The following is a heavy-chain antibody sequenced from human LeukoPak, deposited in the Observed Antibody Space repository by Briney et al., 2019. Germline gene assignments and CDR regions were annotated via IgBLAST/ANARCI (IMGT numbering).Heavy chain of an antibody. V-gene: IGHV4-59*01. CDR3: TRRVATTGIYAFDI. D-gene: IGHD1-1*01. CDR2: IYYSGST. J-gene: IGHJ3*02. CDR1: GGSISSYY. Sequence: SETLSLTCTVSGGSISSYYWSWIRQPPGKGLEWIGYIYYSGSTNYNPSLKSRVTISLDTSKNQFSLKLNSVTAADTAVYYCTRRVATTGIYAFDIWGQGTMVTVS.